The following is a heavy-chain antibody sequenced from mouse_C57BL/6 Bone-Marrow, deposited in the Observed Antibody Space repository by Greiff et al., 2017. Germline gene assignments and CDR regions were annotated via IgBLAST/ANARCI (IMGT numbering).Heavy chain of an antibody. CDR3: ARGFYYGSSYGWYFDV. CDR2: IYPRSGNT. J-gene: IGHJ1*03. CDR1: GYTFTSYG. V-gene: IGHV1-81*01. Sequence: QVQLQQSGAELARPGASVTLSCKASGYTFTSYGISWVKQRTGQGLEWIGEIYPRSGNTYYNEKFKGKATLTADKSSSTAYMELRSLTSEDSAVXFCARGFYYGSSYGWYFDVWGTGTTVTVSS. D-gene: IGHD1-1*01.